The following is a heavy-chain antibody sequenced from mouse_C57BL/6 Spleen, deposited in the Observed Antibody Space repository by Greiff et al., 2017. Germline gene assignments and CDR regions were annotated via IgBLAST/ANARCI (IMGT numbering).Heavy chain of an antibody. V-gene: IGHV1-77*01. J-gene: IGHJ1*03. CDR2: IGPGSGST. CDR3: ARSLITTVGAPPDFDV. D-gene: IGHD1-1*01. CDR1: GYTFTDYY. Sequence: VQLQQSGAELVKPGASVKISCKASGYTFTDYYINWVKQRPGQGLEWIGKIGPGSGSTYYNEKFKGKATLTADKSSSTAYMQLSSLTSEDSAVYVCARSLITTVGAPPDFDVWGTGTTVTVSS.